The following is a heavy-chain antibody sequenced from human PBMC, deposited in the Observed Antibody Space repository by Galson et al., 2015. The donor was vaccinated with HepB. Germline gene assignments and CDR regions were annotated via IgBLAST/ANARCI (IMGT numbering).Heavy chain of an antibody. CDR2: IRYDGSNK. Sequence: SLRLSCAASGFTFSSYGMHWVRQAPGKGLEWVAFIRYDGSNKYYADSVKGRFTISRDNSKNTLYLQMNSLKTEDTAVYYCTRRRFRRVTMISGMGVWGQGNTVTVSS. V-gene: IGHV3-33*01. CDR1: GFTFSSYG. D-gene: IGHD3-22*01. J-gene: IGHJ6*02. CDR3: TRRRFRRVTMISGMGV.